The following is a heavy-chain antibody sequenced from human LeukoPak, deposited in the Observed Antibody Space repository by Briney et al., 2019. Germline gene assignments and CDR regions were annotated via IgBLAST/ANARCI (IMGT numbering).Heavy chain of an antibody. CDR2: ISSSGSTI. CDR1: GFTFSSYE. V-gene: IGHV3-48*03. D-gene: IGHD6-19*01. J-gene: IGHJ4*02. CDR3: ARGPRAVAGFDY. Sequence: GGSLRLSCAASGFTFSSYEMNRVRQAPGKGLEWVSYISSSGSTIYYADSVKGRFTISRDNAKNSLYLQMNSLRAEDTAVYYCARGPRAVAGFDYWGQGTLVTVSS.